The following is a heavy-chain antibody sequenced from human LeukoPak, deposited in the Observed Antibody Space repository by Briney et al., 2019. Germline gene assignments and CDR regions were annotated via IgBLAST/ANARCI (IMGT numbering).Heavy chain of an antibody. Sequence: PSETLSLTCTVSGGSISRSRDYWGWIRQPPGKGLEWIGSIYYSGSTYYNPSLKSRVTISGDTSKNQFSLKLTSVTAADTAVYYCARGSGYGSAFQYKAQYFDSWGQGILVTVSS. V-gene: IGHV4-39*07. CDR1: GGSISRSRDY. J-gene: IGHJ4*02. D-gene: IGHD3-10*01. CDR2: IYYSGST. CDR3: ARGSGYGSAFQYKAQYFDS.